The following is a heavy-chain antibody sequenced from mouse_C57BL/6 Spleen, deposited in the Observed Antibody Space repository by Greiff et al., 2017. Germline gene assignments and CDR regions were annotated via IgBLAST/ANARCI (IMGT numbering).Heavy chain of an antibody. V-gene: IGHV1-61*01. J-gene: IGHJ3*01. Sequence: QVHVKQPGAELVRPGSSVKLSCKASGYTFTSYWMDWVKQRPGQGLEWIGNIYPSDSETHYNQKFKDKATLTVDKSSSTAYMQLSSLTSEDSAVYYCARYRAASFAYWGQGTLVTVSA. D-gene: IGHD6-1*01. CDR1: GYTFTSYW. CDR3: ARYRAASFAY. CDR2: IYPSDSET.